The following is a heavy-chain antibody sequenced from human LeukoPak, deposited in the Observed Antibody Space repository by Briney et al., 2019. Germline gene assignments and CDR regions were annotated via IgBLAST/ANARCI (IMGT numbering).Heavy chain of an antibody. D-gene: IGHD1-26*01. CDR3: ARDRLRRIVGAIDY. V-gene: IGHV3-21*01. CDR1: GFTFSSYS. CDR2: ISSSSSYI. Sequence: TPGGSLRLSCAASGFTFSSYSMNWVRRAPGKGLEWVSSISSSSSYIYYADSVKGRFTISRDNAKNSLYLQMNSLRAEDTAVYYCARDRLRRIVGAIDYWGQGTLVTVSS. J-gene: IGHJ4*02.